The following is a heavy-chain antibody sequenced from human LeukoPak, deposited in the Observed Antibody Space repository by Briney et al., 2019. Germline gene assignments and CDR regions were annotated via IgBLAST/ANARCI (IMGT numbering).Heavy chain of an antibody. CDR3: ADTVTSGY. CDR2: ISYDGSNK. V-gene: IGHV3-30*04. J-gene: IGHJ4*01. Sequence: GGSLRLSCAASGFTFSSYAMHWVRQAPGKGLEWVAVISYDGSNKYYTDSVKGRFTISRDNSKNTLYLQMNSLRAEDTAVYYCADTVTSGYWGQGTLVTVSS. CDR1: GFTFSSYA. D-gene: IGHD4-17*01.